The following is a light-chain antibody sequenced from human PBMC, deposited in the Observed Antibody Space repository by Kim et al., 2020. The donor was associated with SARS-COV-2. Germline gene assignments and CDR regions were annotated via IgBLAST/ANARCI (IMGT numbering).Light chain of an antibody. CDR2: QDS. V-gene: IGLV3-1*01. CDR1: KLGDKY. CDR3: QAWDSSHVV. Sequence: SYELTQPPSVSVSPGQTASITCPGDKLGDKYACWYQQKPGQSPVLVIYQDSKRPSGIPERFSGSNSGNTATLTISGTQAMDEADYCCQAWDSSHVVFGGGTKLTVL. J-gene: IGLJ2*01.